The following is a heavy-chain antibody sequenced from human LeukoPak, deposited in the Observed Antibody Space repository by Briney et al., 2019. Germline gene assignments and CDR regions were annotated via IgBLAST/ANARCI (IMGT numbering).Heavy chain of an antibody. CDR2: INHSGST. J-gene: IGHJ4*02. Sequence: PSETLSLTCAVYGGSFSGYYWSWIRQPPGKGLEWIGEINHSGSTNHNPSLKSRVTISVDTSKNQFSLKLSSVTAADTAVYYCARDRSFRWGLVVPAAMYFDYWGQGTLVTVSS. CDR3: ARDRSFRWGLVVPAAMYFDY. D-gene: IGHD2-2*01. V-gene: IGHV4-34*01. CDR1: GGSFSGYY.